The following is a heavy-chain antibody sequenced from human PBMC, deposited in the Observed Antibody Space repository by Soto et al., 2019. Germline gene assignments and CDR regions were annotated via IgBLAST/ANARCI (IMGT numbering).Heavy chain of an antibody. CDR2: ISYDGSNK. D-gene: IGHD1-26*01. V-gene: IGHV3-30*18. CDR1: GFTFSSYG. Sequence: QVQLVESGGGVVQPGRSLRLSCAASGFTFSSYGMHWVRQAPGKGLEWVAVISYDGSNKYYADSVKGRFTISRDNSKNTLYLQMNSLGAEDTAVYYCAKDQNSNGIVGATELGGLGYWGQGTLVTVSS. J-gene: IGHJ4*02. CDR3: AKDQNSNGIVGATELGGLGY.